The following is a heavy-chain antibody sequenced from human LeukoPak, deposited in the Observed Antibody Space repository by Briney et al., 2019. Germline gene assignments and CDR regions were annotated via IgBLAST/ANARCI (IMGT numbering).Heavy chain of an antibody. CDR3: ARDIRWRGYYGSGNPNWFDP. J-gene: IGHJ5*02. Sequence: SETLSLTCTVSGGSISSGSYYWSWIRQPAGKGLEWIGRIYTSGSTNYNPSLKSRVTMSVDTSKNQFSLKLSSVTAADTAVYYCARDIRWRGYYGSGNPNWFDPWGQGTLVTVSS. CDR1: GGSISSGSYY. V-gene: IGHV4-61*02. D-gene: IGHD3-10*01. CDR2: IYTSGST.